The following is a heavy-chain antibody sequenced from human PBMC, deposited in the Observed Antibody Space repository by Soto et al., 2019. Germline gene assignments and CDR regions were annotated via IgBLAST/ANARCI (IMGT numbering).Heavy chain of an antibody. J-gene: IGHJ5*02. V-gene: IGHV3-30*18. CDR1: GFTFSSFG. Sequence: LRLSCVASGFTFSSFGMHWVRQAPGKGLEWVAIVSFDGNDRYYADAVKGRFTISRDNSENTLYLQMNSLRPEDTAVYYCVKDRYGGNTDLVAWGQGTLVTVSS. D-gene: IGHD2-15*01. CDR2: VSFDGNDR. CDR3: VKDRYGGNTDLVA.